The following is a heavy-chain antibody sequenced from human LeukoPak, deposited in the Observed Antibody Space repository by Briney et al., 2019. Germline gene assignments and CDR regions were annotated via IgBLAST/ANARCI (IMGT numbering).Heavy chain of an antibody. V-gene: IGHV1-3*03. CDR3: AREAYSGSYYFDY. J-gene: IGHJ4*02. CDR1: GYTFTGYY. D-gene: IGHD1-26*01. CDR2: INAGNGNT. Sequence: ASVKVSCKASGYTFTGYYMHWVRQAPGQRLEWMGWINAGNGNTKYSQEFQGRVTITRDTSASTAYMELSSLRSEDMAVYYCAREAYSGSYYFDYWGQGTLVTVSS.